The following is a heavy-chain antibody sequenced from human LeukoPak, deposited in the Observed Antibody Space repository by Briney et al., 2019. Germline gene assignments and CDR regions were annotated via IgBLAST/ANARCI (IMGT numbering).Heavy chain of an antibody. CDR1: GFTFSIYA. CDR3: ARAVGHCSTTSCYAWLDP. J-gene: IGHJ5*02. Sequence: GGSLRLSCAASGFTFSIYAMTWVRQAPGKGLEWVSAISGNSRDTHYIDSVKGRFTISRDNAKNSLYLQLNSLRAEDTAVYYCARAVGHCSTTSCYAWLDPWGQGTLVTVSS. V-gene: IGHV3-21*01. D-gene: IGHD2-2*01. CDR2: ISGNSRDT.